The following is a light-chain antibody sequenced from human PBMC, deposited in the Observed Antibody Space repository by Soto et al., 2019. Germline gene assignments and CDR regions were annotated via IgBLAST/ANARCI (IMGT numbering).Light chain of an antibody. J-gene: IGKJ4*01. CDR2: DAS. CDR3: QQRGHWPS. V-gene: IGKV3-11*01. Sequence: EIVLTQSPATLSLSPGERATLSCRASQSLDNYLAWYQHKPGQAPRLLIYDASTRATDIPPRFSGSASGPDFTLTISRLEAEDFAFYYCQQRGHWPSFGGGTKVAI. CDR1: QSLDNY.